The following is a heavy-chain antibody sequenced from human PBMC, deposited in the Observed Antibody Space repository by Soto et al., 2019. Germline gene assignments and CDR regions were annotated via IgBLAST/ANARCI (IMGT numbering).Heavy chain of an antibody. CDR1: GFTFSSYG. V-gene: IGHV3-30*18. CDR2: ISYDGSNK. CDR3: AKDLLRYYYDSSGYYQPDY. J-gene: IGHJ4*02. Sequence: GGSLRLSCAASGFTFSSYGMHWVRQAPGKGLEWVAVISYDGSNKYYADSVKGRFTISRDNSKNTLYLQMNSLRAEDTAVYYCAKDLLRYYYDSSGYYQPDYWGQRTLVTVSS. D-gene: IGHD3-22*01.